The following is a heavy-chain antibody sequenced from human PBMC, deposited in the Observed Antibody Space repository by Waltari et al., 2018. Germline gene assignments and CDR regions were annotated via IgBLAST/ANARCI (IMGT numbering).Heavy chain of an antibody. CDR1: GYTLTELS. D-gene: IGHD3-22*01. Sequence: QVQLVQSGAEVKKPGASVKVSCKVSGYTLTELSMHWVRQAPGKGLEWMGGFDPEEGETIYAQKFQGRVTMTEDTSTDTAYMELSSLRSEDMAVYYCATSIPYYDSSGSYFDYWGQGTLVTVSS. J-gene: IGHJ4*02. V-gene: IGHV1-24*01. CDR3: ATSIPYYDSSGSYFDY. CDR2: FDPEEGET.